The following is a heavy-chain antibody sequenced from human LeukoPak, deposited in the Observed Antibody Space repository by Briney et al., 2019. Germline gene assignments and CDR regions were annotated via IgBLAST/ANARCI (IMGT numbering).Heavy chain of an antibody. CDR1: GFTFSSHG. CDR3: AKCRGWDSSGWLIDY. Sequence: GGSLRLSCAASGFTFSSHGMSWVRQAPGKGPEWFSIISGSGGSTHYADSVKGRFIISRDNSKNPLYLQMNSLRAEDTAVYYCAKCRGWDSSGWLIDYWGQGTLVTVSS. D-gene: IGHD6-19*01. V-gene: IGHV3-23*01. CDR2: ISGSGGST. J-gene: IGHJ4*02.